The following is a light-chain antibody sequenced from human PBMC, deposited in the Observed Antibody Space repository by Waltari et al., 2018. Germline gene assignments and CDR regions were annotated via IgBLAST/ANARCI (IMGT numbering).Light chain of an antibody. CDR2: AAS. CDR1: QTVTTF. J-gene: IGKJ1*01. V-gene: IGKV1-39*01. Sequence: DIQMTQSLSSLSASVGYRVSITCRASQTVTTFLNWYQQKPGKAPQVLIFAASNLQSGVTSRFSGSGSGTEFTLTISSLQPEDFATYVCQQSYRNPWAFGQGTKVEIK. CDR3: QQSYRNPWA.